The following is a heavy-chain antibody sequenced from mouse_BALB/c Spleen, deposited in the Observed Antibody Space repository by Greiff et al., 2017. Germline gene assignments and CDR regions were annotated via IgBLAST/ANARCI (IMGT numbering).Heavy chain of an antibody. CDR2: INSNGGST. J-gene: IGHJ2*01. CDR1: GFTFSSYY. Sequence: EVKLVESGGGLVKLGGSLKLSCAASGFTFSSYYMSWVRQTPEKRLELVAAINSNGGSTYYPDTVKGRFTISRDNAKNTLYLQMSSLKSEDTALYYCARHPHRSYYFDYWGQGTTLTVSS. V-gene: IGHV5-6-2*01. CDR3: ARHPHRSYYFDY.